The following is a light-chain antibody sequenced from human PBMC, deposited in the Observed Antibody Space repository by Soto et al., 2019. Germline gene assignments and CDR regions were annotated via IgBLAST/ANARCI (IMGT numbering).Light chain of an antibody. J-gene: IGLJ2*01. CDR3: KSYDSSQSAVV. Sequence: QLVLTQPPSVSGAPGQRVTISCTGSSSNIGAGYDVHWYQQLPGTAPKLLIYGNSNRPSGVPDRFSGSKSGTSASLAITGVQAEGEADYYCKSYDSSQSAVVFGGGTKVTVL. CDR1: SSNIGAGYD. V-gene: IGLV1-40*01. CDR2: GNS.